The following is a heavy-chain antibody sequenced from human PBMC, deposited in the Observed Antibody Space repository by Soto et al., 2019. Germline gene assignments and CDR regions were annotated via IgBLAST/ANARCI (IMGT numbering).Heavy chain of an antibody. CDR1: GVTFCSYG. CDR2: ISYDGSNK. Sequence: GGSLRLSCAASGVTFCSYGMDGVRKAPGKGLEWVAVISYDGSNKYYADSVKGRFTISRDNSKNTLYLQMNSLRAEDTAVYYCAKDGNVYNWNYVGEYYFDYWGQGTLVTVSS. D-gene: IGHD1-7*01. V-gene: IGHV3-30*18. CDR3: AKDGNVYNWNYVGEYYFDY. J-gene: IGHJ4*02.